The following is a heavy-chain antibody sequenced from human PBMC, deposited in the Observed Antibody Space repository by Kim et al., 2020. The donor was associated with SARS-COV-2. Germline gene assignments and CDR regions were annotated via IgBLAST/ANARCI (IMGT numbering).Heavy chain of an antibody. Sequence: SVKVSCKASGGTFSSYAISWVRQAPGQGLEWMGRIIPILGIANYAQKFQGRVTITADKSTSTAYMELSSLRSEDTAVYYCLQWLAIDAFNIWGQGTMVTVSS. V-gene: IGHV1-69*04. CDR3: LQWLAIDAFNI. D-gene: IGHD6-19*01. J-gene: IGHJ3*02. CDR1: GGTFSSYA. CDR2: IIPILGIA.